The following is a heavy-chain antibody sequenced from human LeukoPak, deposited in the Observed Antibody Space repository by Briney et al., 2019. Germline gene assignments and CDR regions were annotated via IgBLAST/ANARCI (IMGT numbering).Heavy chain of an antibody. CDR2: IRYDGSNK. CDR1: GFTFSSYG. J-gene: IGHJ4*02. D-gene: IGHD5-18*01. Sequence: GGSLRLSCATSGFTFSSYGMHWVRQAPGKGLEWVTFIRYDGSNKYYADSVKGRFTISRDNSKNTLYLQMNSLRAEDTAVYYCARDRGRIQLWFGYWGQGTLVTVSS. V-gene: IGHV3-30*02. CDR3: ARDRGRIQLWFGY.